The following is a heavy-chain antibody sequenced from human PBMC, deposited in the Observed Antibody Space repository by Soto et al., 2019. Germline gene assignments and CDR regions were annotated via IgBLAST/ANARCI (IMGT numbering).Heavy chain of an antibody. V-gene: IGHV3-9*01. CDR1: GFTFHEYA. J-gene: IGHJ6*02. CDR2: ISSDGDTI. Sequence: EVQLIESGGGWVQPGTSLRVSCAASGFTFHEYAMHWVRQAPGKGLEWVSGISSDGDTIAYADSVQGRFTVFRDNAKNSLYLQMNSLRAEDTAVYYCAKVSRPVGYNWDYGMDVWGQGTTVTVSS. D-gene: IGHD1-20*01. CDR3: AKVSRPVGYNWDYGMDV.